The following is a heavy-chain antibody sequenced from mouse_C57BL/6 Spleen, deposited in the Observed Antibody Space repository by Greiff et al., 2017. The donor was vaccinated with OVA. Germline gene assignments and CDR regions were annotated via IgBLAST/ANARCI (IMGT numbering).Heavy chain of an antibody. CDR3: ARREYYAMDY. CDR2: IHPHSGST. CDR1: GYTFTSYW. Sequence: QVQLQQPGAELVKPGASVKLSCKASGYTFTSYWMHWVKQRPGQGLEWIGMIHPHSGSTKYNEKFKSKATLTVDKSSSTAYMQLSSRTSEDSACYYCARREYYAMDYWGQGTSVTVSS. V-gene: IGHV1-64*01. J-gene: IGHJ4*01.